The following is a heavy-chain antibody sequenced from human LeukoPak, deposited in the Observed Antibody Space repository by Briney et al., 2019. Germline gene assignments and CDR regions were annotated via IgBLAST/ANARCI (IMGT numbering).Heavy chain of an antibody. V-gene: IGHV4-59*01. CDR2: FYYSGST. Sequence: PSETLSLNCTVSGDSISSYYWTWIRQPPGKGLEWIGYFYYSGSTNYNPSLKSRVTISGETSKNQFSLKLSSVTAADTAVYYCARSGGNAPYSFISLDYWGQGMLVIVSS. D-gene: IGHD4-23*01. J-gene: IGHJ4*02. CDR3: ARSGGNAPYSFISLDY. CDR1: GDSISSYY.